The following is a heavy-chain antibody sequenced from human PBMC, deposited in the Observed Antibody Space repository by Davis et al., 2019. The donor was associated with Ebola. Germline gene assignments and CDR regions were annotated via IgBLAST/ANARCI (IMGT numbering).Heavy chain of an antibody. CDR1: GASISSRSYY. Sequence: MPSETLSLTCTVSGASISSRSYYWGWIRQPPGKGLEWVGSFSYGDNTHYYNPSLRSRVTISVDTSKKQFSLKLTSVTAADTAIYYCARHNNNYVDAFDIWGQGTMVTVSS. V-gene: IGHV4-39*01. J-gene: IGHJ3*02. CDR3: ARHNNNYVDAFDI. D-gene: IGHD3-16*01. CDR2: FSYGDNTH.